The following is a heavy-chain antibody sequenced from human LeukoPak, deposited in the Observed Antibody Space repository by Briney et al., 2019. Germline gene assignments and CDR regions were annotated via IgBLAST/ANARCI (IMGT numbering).Heavy chain of an antibody. D-gene: IGHD3-3*01. J-gene: IGHJ4*02. CDR3: ARRILTFGVVGGYFDY. CDR2: IYPGDSDS. Sequence: GESLKISCKGSGYSFSTYWIGWVRQMPGKGLEWMGIIYPGDSDSRYSPSFQGQVTISADKSISTAYLQWSSLKASDSAMYYCARRILTFGVVGGYFDYWGQGTPVTVSS. V-gene: IGHV5-51*01. CDR1: GYSFSTYW.